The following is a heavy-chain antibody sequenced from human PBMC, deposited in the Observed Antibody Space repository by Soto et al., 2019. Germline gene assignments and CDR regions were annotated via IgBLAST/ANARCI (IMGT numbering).Heavy chain of an antibody. CDR3: AKVRWELLSIQH. J-gene: IGHJ1*01. CDR1: GFTFSSYG. Sequence: QVQLVESGGGVVQPGRSLRLSCAASGFTFSSYGMHWVRQAPGKGLEWVAVISYDGSNKYYADSVKGRFTISRDNSKNTLYLQMNSLRAEDTAVYYCAKVRWELLSIQHWGQGTLVTVSS. D-gene: IGHD1-26*01. V-gene: IGHV3-30*18. CDR2: ISYDGSNK.